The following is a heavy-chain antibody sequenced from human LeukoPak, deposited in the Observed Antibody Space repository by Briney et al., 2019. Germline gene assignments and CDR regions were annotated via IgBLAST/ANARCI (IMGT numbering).Heavy chain of an antibody. CDR2: ITSDGEST. V-gene: IGHV3-64*02. Sequence: GGSLRLSCVASEFTFSSYPMHWVRQAPGKGLEYVAAITSDGESTFYADSVKGRFTVSRDNSKNTLYLQMGGLRAEDMAVYYCARKYYYGSGNFFYYYYYVDVWGKGTTVTISS. CDR1: EFTFSSYP. D-gene: IGHD3-10*01. J-gene: IGHJ6*03. CDR3: ARKYYYGSGNFFYYYYYVDV.